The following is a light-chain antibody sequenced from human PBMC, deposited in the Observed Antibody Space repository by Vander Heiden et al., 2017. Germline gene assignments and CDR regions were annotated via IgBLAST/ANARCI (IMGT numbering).Light chain of an antibody. CDR2: DLS. CDR3: TSYTISSILV. CDR1: SSDVGGYNY. V-gene: IGLV2-14*03. J-gene: IGLJ2*01. Sequence: QSALTQPASGSGSPGQSITSSCTGTSSDVGGYNYVSWYQQHPGKAPKRMIDDLSIRPSWFSTRFSASKSRNTTSLTISGLQAEDDADYYYTSYTISSILVFGGGTKLTVL.